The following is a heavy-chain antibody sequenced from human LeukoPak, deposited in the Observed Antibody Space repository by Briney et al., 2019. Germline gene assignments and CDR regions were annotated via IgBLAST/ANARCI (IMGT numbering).Heavy chain of an antibody. J-gene: IGHJ4*02. Sequence: PGGSLRLSCAASGFTFSSYAMSWVRQAPGKGLEWVSAISGSGGGTYYADSVKGRFTISRDNSKNTLYLQMNSLRAEDTAVYYCATGGYCSGGSCYVIDYWGQGTLVTVSS. CDR3: ATGGYCSGGSCYVIDY. CDR1: GFTFSSYA. CDR2: ISGSGGGT. D-gene: IGHD2-15*01. V-gene: IGHV3-23*01.